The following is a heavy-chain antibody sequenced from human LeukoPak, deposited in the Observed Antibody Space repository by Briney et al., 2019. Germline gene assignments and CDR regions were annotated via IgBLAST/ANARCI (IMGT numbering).Heavy chain of an antibody. CDR1: GGTFSSYA. D-gene: IGHD6-13*01. V-gene: IGHV1-69*05. CDR3: ARWAYGQQLENRFDP. CDR2: IIPIFGTA. Sequence: SVKVSCKASGGTFSSYAISWVRQAPGQGLEWMGGIIPIFGTANYAQKFQGRFTLTTDKSTSTASMELSSLRYEDTAVYYCARWAYGQQLENRFDPWGQGTLVTVSS. J-gene: IGHJ5*02.